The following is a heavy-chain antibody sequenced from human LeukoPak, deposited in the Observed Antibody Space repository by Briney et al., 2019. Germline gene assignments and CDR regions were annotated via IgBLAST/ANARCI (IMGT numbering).Heavy chain of an antibody. D-gene: IGHD6-19*01. V-gene: IGHV3-30*04. CDR3: ARESSGCDY. Sequence: GGSLGLSCAASGFTFSSYAMHWVRQAPGKGLEWVAVISYDGSNKYYADSVKGRFTISRDNSKNTLYLQMNSLRAEDTAVYYCARESSGCDYWGQGTLVTVSS. CDR2: ISYDGSNK. CDR1: GFTFSSYA. J-gene: IGHJ4*02.